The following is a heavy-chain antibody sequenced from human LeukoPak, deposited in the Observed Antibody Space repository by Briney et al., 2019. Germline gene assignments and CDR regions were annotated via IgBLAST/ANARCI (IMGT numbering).Heavy chain of an antibody. CDR1: GFTFSSYA. D-gene: IGHD5-18*01. V-gene: IGHV3-23*01. Sequence: GGSLRLSCAASGFTFSSYAMSWVRQAPGKGLEWVSAISGSGGSTYYADSVKGRFTISRDNSKNTLYLQMSSLRAEDTAVYYCASRGITAIDLLDYWGQGTLVTVSS. CDR3: ASRGITAIDLLDY. J-gene: IGHJ4*02. CDR2: ISGSGGST.